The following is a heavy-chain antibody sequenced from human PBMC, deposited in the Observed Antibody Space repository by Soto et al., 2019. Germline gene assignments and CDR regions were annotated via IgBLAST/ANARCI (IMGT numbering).Heavy chain of an antibody. D-gene: IGHD1-7*01. V-gene: IGHV3-11*06. CDR2: SSNSGTFS. CDR1: GFTFSDYY. J-gene: IGHJ4*02. CDR3: ARSGENYNRLDY. Sequence: GGSLRLSCEGSGFTFSDYYISWIRQAPGKGLEWISYSSNSGTFSRYADSVKGRFSISRDNTKNLLYLQMNSLRAEDTAVYYCARSGENYNRLDYWCQRAALTVSS.